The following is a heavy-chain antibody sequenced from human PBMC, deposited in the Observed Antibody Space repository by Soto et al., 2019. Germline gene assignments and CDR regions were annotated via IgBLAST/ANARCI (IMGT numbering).Heavy chain of an antibody. CDR3: ARFQVSGYDYVWGSYRYHGRDV. J-gene: IGHJ6*02. CDR2: IIPIFGTA. CDR1: GGTFSSYA. Sequence: QVQLVQSGAEVKKPGSSVKVSCKASGGTFSSYAISWVRQAPGQGLEWMGGIIPIFGTANYAQKFQGRVTITADKSTSTAYMELSSLRSEDTAVYYCARFQVSGYDYVWGSYRYHGRDVWGQGTTVTVSS. V-gene: IGHV1-69*06. D-gene: IGHD3-16*02.